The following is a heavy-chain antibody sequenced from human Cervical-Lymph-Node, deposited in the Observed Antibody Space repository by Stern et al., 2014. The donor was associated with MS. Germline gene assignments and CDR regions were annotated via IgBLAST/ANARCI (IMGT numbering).Heavy chain of an antibody. Sequence: QVQLQESGPGLLKPSQTLSLTCTVSGDSILNGGFYWNWIRQHPGLRLEWIGYISTSGRSSYNPSRKSRIAISLDTSKSQFSLNLRSVSVADTAVYYCARGEGTTYEYYYGLDVWGQGTTVTVSS. J-gene: IGHJ6*02. V-gene: IGHV4-31*03. CDR2: ISTSGRS. CDR1: GDSILNGGFY. CDR3: ARGEGTTYEYYYGLDV. D-gene: IGHD1-26*01.